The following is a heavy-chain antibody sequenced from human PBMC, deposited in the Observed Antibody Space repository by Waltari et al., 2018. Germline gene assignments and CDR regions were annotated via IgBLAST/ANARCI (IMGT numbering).Heavy chain of an antibody. D-gene: IGHD2-15*01. CDR1: GYTLTELS. V-gene: IGHV1-24*01. J-gene: IGHJ5*02. Sequence: QVQLVQSGAEVKKPGASVKVSCKVSGYTLTELSMHWVRQAPGKGLEWMGGFDPEDGETIYEQKFQGRVTMTEDTSTDTAYMELSSLRSEDTAVYYCATSLFGAATGGNWFDPWGQGTLVTVSS. CDR3: ATSLFGAATGGNWFDP. CDR2: FDPEDGET.